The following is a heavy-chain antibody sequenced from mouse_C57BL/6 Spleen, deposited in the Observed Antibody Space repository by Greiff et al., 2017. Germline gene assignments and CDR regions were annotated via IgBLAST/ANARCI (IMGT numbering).Heavy chain of an antibody. J-gene: IGHJ4*01. CDR2: IYPGSGST. CDR3: TLDDYDDAMDY. V-gene: IGHV1-55*01. D-gene: IGHD2-4*01. Sequence: QVQLQQSGAELVKPGASVKMSCKASGYTFTSYWITWVKQRPGQGLEWIGDIYPGSGSTNYNEKFKSKATLTVDTSSSTAYMQLSSLTSEDSAVYYCTLDDYDDAMDYWGQGTSVTVSS. CDR1: GYTFTSYW.